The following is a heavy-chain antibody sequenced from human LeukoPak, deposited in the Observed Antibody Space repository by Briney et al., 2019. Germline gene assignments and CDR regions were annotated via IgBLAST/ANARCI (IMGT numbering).Heavy chain of an antibody. V-gene: IGHV3-13*01. CDR1: GFTFSNYD. J-gene: IGHJ3*02. CDR2: IGTAGDT. CDR3: ARGFGITFGRVSTIAFDI. D-gene: IGHD3-16*01. Sequence: GGSPRLSCVASGFTFSNYDIHRVRQASGEGLEWVSGIGTAGDTYYPDSVKGRFTISRENAKSSVYLQMNRLRAGDTAVYYCARGFGITFGRVSTIAFDIWGQGTKVIVS.